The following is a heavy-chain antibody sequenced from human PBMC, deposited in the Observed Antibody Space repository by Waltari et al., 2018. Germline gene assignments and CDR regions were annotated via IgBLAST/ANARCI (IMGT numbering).Heavy chain of an antibody. CDR2: INPNSGGT. V-gene: IGHV1-2*02. J-gene: IGHJ5*02. D-gene: IGHD4-17*01. CDR3: AREGDYDRGWFDP. Sequence: QVQLVQSGAEVKKPGASVKVSCKASGYTFTGYYMHWVRQAPGQGLEWMGGINPNSGGTNYAQKFQGKVTMTRDNSISTAYMELSRLRSDDTAVYYCAREGDYDRGWFDPWGQGTLVTVSS. CDR1: GYTFTGYY.